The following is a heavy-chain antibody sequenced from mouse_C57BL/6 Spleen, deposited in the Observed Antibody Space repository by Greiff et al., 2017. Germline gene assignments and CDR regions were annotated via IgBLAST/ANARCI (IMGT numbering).Heavy chain of an antibody. D-gene: IGHD2-4*01. CDR1: GYTFTSYW. CDR2: IDPSDSYT. Sequence: VQLQQPGAELVKPGASVKLSCKASGYTFTSYWMQWVKQRPGQGLEWIGEIDPSDSYTNYNQKFKGKATLTVDTSSSTAYMQLSSLTSEDSAVYYCARNYDYDGRNFDYWGQGTTLTVSS. J-gene: IGHJ2*01. CDR3: ARNYDYDGRNFDY. V-gene: IGHV1-50*01.